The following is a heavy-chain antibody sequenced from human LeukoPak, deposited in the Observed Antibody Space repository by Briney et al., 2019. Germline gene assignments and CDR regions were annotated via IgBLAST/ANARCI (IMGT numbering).Heavy chain of an antibody. D-gene: IGHD5-12*01. CDR3: ASTGLGGGVDIVATSLDY. J-gene: IGHJ4*02. V-gene: IGHV1-69*04. Sequence: ASVKVSCKASGGTFSSYAISWVRQAPGQGLEWMGRIIPILGIANYAQKFQGRVTITADKSTSTAYMELSSLRSEDTAVYYCASTGLGGGVDIVATSLDYWGQGTLVTVSS. CDR1: GGTFSSYA. CDR2: IIPILGIA.